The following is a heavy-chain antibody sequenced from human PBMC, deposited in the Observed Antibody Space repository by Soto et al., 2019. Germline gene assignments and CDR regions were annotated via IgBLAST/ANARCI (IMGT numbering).Heavy chain of an antibody. CDR1: GFAFDSFA. D-gene: IGHD3-9*01. Sequence: GGSLRLSCAASGFAFDSFAFYWVRQAPGKGLECVAGISIGFGAYYIDSVKGRFTISRDNAKNSLYLQMNSLRAEDTAVYYCARDYRVGSSYYDILTGYYNPGAFDIWGQGTMVTVSS. V-gene: IGHV3-23*01. CDR3: ARDYRVGSSYYDILTGYYNPGAFDI. CDR2: ISIGFGA. J-gene: IGHJ3*02.